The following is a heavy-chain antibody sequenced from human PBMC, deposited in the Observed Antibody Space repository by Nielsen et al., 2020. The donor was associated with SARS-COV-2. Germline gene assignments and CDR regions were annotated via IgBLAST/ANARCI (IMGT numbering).Heavy chain of an antibody. D-gene: IGHD3-3*01. V-gene: IGHV4-34*10. CDR1: GGSLSNYY. CDR2: INHSGNT. Sequence: SETLSLTCAVSGGSLSNYYRNWIRQSPEKGLEWIGEINHSGNTGYNPSLKSRLTLSVDTSKNQFSLKLSSVTAADTAVYYCARATLRFLEWLFPRGGWFDSWGQGTLVTVSS. J-gene: IGHJ5*01. CDR3: ARATLRFLEWLFPRGGWFDS.